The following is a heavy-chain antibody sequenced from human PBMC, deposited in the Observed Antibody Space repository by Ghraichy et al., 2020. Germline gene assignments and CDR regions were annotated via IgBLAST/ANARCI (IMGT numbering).Heavy chain of an antibody. V-gene: IGHV4-34*01. Sequence: SETLSLTCAVYGGSFSGYYWSWIRQPPGKGLEWIGEINHSGSTNYNPSLKSRVTISVDTSKNQFSLKLSSVTAADTAVYYCARAAIQPGGYYYGMDVWGQGTTVTVSS. CDR2: INHSGST. CDR3: ARAAIQPGGYYYGMDV. D-gene: IGHD5-18*01. CDR1: GGSFSGYY. J-gene: IGHJ6*02.